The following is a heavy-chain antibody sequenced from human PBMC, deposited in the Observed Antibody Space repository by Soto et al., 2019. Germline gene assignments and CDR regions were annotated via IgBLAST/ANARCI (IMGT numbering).Heavy chain of an antibody. J-gene: IGHJ4*02. CDR3: AKDTYYHDSSGYYVFEY. CDR1: GLTFTSYS. V-gene: IGHV3-48*02. CDR2: ISSSSSTI. D-gene: IGHD3-22*01. Sequence: GGSLRLSCAASGLTFTSYSMNWVRQAPGKGLEWVSFISSSSSTIYYADSVKGRFTISRDNAKNSLYLQMNSLRDEDTAVYYCAKDTYYHDSSGYYVFEYWGQGTLVTVSS.